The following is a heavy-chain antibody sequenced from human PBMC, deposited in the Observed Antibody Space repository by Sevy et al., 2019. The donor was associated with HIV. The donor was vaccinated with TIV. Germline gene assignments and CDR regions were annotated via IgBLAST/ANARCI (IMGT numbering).Heavy chain of an antibody. CDR2: ISFDATNK. CDR3: ALERLSSDVAEYFQN. J-gene: IGHJ1*01. D-gene: IGHD1-1*01. V-gene: IGHV3-30-3*01. CDR1: GFTFNRYS. Sequence: GGSLRLSCAASGFTFNRYSMHWVRQAPGKGLEWVATISFDATNKHYPDSVKGRFTISMDNFQNSLFLQMDSLGPEDTAVYYCALERLSSDVAEYFQNWGQGTLVTVSS.